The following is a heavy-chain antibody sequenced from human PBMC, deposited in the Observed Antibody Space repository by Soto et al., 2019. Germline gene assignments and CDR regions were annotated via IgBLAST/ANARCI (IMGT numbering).Heavy chain of an antibody. CDR1: GGSISSGGYY. Sequence: PSETLSLTCTVSGGSISSGGYYWSWIRQAPGKKLEWIVYIYSSGSTDYNPSLKSRVTMSLDTSENQFSLKLSSVTTSYTSVDYCEREHSSGWVKWFDPWGQGTLVTVSS. CDR3: EREHSSGWVKWFDP. V-gene: IGHV4-61*08. CDR2: IYSSGST. J-gene: IGHJ5*02. D-gene: IGHD3-22*01.